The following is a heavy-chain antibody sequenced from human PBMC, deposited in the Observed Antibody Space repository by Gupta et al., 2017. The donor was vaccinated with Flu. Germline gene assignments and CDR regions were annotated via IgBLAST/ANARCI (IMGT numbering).Heavy chain of an antibody. CDR1: GYTFTGYY. Sequence: QVQLVQSGAEVKKPGASVKVSCKASGYTFTGYYMHWVRQAPGQGLEWMGWINPNSGGTNYAQKFQGRVTMTRDTSISTAYMELSRLRSDDTAVYYCARDLVWGGYSYGYPAYYYGMDVWGQGTTVTVSS. CDR2: INPNSGGT. J-gene: IGHJ6*02. D-gene: IGHD5-18*01. V-gene: IGHV1-2*02. CDR3: ARDLVWGGYSYGYPAYYYGMDV.